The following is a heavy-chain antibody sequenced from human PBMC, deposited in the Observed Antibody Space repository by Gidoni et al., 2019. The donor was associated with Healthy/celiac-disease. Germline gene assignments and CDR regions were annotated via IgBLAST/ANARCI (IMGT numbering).Heavy chain of an antibody. D-gene: IGHD3-3*01. CDR2: INHSGSN. J-gene: IGHJ5*02. CDR3: ARGLTISGITIFGVATLNWFDP. Sequence: QVQLQQWGAGLLKPSETLSLTCAVYGGSFSGYYWSWIRQPPGKGLEWIGEINHSGSNNYHPSLKSRVTISVDTSKNQFSLKLSSVTAADTAVYYCARGLTISGITIFGVATLNWFDPWGQGTLVTVSS. V-gene: IGHV4-34*01. CDR1: GGSFSGYY.